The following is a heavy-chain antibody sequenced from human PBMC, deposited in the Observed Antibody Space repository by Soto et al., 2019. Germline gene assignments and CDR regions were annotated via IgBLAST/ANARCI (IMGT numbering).Heavy chain of an antibody. CDR2: LHYSGST. CDR3: ERQTLTTVTPGNY. Sequence: QLQLQESGPGLVKPSETLSLDCTVSGDSVSSRSYFWGWIRQPPGRGLEWIVSLHYSGSTYYNPSLKSRVTTSVDTSKNQFSLKLTSVIAADTAVYYCERQTLTTVTPGNYWGQGTLVTVSS. V-gene: IGHV4-39*01. J-gene: IGHJ4*02. CDR1: GDSVSSRSYF. D-gene: IGHD4-17*01.